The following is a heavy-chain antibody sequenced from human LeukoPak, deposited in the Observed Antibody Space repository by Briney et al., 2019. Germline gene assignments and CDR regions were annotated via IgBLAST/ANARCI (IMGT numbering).Heavy chain of an antibody. J-gene: IGHJ4*02. Sequence: PSETLSLTCTVSGGSISSSSYYWGWIRQPPGKGLEWIGSIYYSGSTYYNPSLKSRVTISVDTSKNQFSLKLSSVTAADTAVYYCTRTLGGAVAGNYFDYWGQGTLVTVSS. CDR2: IYYSGST. CDR1: GGSISSSSYY. CDR3: TRTLGGAVAGNYFDY. D-gene: IGHD6-19*01. V-gene: IGHV4-39*07.